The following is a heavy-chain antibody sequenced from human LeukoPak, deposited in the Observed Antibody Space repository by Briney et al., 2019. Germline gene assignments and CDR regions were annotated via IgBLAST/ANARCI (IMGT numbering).Heavy chain of an antibody. CDR1: GFGFNIYA. Sequence: PGGSLRLSCTASGFGFNIYAMSWVRQAPGKGLEWVSAISGSGANTYSADSVRGRFTISRDNSKNTLYLQMNSLRAEDTAVYFCAEDSMLDFWSASSTYYYYMDVWGKGTTVTVSS. D-gene: IGHD3-3*01. J-gene: IGHJ6*03. CDR2: ISGSGANT. V-gene: IGHV3-23*01. CDR3: AEDSMLDFWSASSTYYYYMDV.